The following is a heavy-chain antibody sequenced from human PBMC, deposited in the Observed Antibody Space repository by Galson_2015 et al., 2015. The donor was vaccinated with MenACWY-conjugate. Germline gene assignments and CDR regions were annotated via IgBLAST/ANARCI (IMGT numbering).Heavy chain of an antibody. V-gene: IGHV3-74*01. CDR2: VNSDGSGT. Sequence: SLRLSCAASGFTFSRYWMHWVRQALGKGLVWVSRVNSDGSGTGYADSVKGRFTISRDNAKNMLFLQMNSLKVEDTAVYYCARSYVPGSDRKNYYMDVWGRGTTVTVSS. J-gene: IGHJ6*03. CDR3: ARSYVPGSDRKNYYMDV. D-gene: IGHD3-16*01. CDR1: GFTFSRYW.